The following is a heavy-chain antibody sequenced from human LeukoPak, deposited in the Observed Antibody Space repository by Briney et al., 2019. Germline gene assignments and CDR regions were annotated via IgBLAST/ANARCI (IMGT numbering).Heavy chain of an antibody. CDR1: GGSVSSGSYY. Sequence: SETLSLTCSVSGGSVSSGSYYWSWIRQPPGKGLEWIGYMSYSGSTNYNPSLKSRVTISVDTSKNQFSLKLSSVTAADTAVYYCARVFRTAAGSYFYYYGMDVWGQGTTVTVSS. D-gene: IGHD6-13*01. CDR3: ARVFRTAAGSYFYYYGMDV. V-gene: IGHV4-61*01. J-gene: IGHJ6*02. CDR2: MSYSGST.